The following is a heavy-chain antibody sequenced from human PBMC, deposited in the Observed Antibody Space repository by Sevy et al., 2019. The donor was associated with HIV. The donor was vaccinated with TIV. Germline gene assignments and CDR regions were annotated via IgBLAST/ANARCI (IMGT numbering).Heavy chain of an antibody. V-gene: IGHV3-49*03. CDR1: GFTFGDYA. D-gene: IGHD3-22*01. CDR2: IRSKAYGGKT. Sequence: GGSLRLSCTASGFTFGDYAMSWFRQAPGKGLEWVGFIRSKAYGGKTEYAASMKGRFTISRDESKSIAYLQMNSLKTKHTSVYYCNRDGAEHSSCYYSWFNAFDIWGQGTMVTVSS. J-gene: IGHJ3*02. CDR3: NRDGAEHSSCYYSWFNAFDI.